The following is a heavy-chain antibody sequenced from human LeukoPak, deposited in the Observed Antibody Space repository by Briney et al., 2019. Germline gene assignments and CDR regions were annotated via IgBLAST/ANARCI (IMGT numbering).Heavy chain of an antibody. V-gene: IGHV4-39*01. CDR1: GASISRTTYY. Sequence: SETLSLTCSVSGASISRTTYYWGWIRQPPGKGLEWIGSVFHTGTAYYNPSLRSRVALSVDTSKNQFSLKLSSVTAADTAVYYCAKASGYDDAFDIWGQGTMVTVSS. J-gene: IGHJ3*02. CDR3: AKASGYDDAFDI. CDR2: VFHTGTA. D-gene: IGHD5-12*01.